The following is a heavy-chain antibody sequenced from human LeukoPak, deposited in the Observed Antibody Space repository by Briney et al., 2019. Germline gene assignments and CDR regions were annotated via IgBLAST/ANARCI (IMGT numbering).Heavy chain of an antibody. J-gene: IGHJ4*02. D-gene: IGHD2-15*01. CDR2: IIPIFGTA. CDR1: GYTFINYD. V-gene: IGHV1-69*13. Sequence: SVKVSCKASGYTFINYDINWVRQATGQGLEWMGGIIPIFGTANYAQKFQGRVTITADESTSTAYMELSSLRSEDTAVYYCASSPSWNGSWSEPFDYWGQGTLVTVSS. CDR3: ASSPSWNGSWSEPFDY.